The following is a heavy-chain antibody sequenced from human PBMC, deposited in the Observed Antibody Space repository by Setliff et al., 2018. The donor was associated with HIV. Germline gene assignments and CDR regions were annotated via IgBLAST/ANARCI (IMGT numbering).Heavy chain of an antibody. V-gene: IGHV1-2*02. CDR1: GFTFTGYY. Sequence: GASVKVSCKPSGFTFTGYYLHWVRQAPGQGLEWMGWINPNNGDTNYEQRFQRRVTMTRDTSISTAYMELSRLRSDDTAVYYCARGYGSGYMNFDLWGRGTLVTVSS. J-gene: IGHJ2*01. CDR2: INPNNGDT. CDR3: ARGYGSGYMNFDL. D-gene: IGHD3-10*01.